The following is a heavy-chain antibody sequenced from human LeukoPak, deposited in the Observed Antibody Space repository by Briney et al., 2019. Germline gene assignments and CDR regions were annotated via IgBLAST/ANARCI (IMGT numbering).Heavy chain of an antibody. D-gene: IGHD3-10*01. Sequence: ASVKVSCKASGYTVTTYAMNWVRQAPGQGLEWMGIINPSGGSTSYAQKFQGRVTMTRDMSTSTVYMELSSLRSEDTAVYYCARAGDHFDYWGQGTLVTVSS. CDR3: ARAGDHFDY. J-gene: IGHJ4*02. CDR2: INPSGGST. V-gene: IGHV1-46*01. CDR1: GYTVTTYA.